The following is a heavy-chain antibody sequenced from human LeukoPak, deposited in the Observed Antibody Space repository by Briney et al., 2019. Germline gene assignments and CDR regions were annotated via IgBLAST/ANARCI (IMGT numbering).Heavy chain of an antibody. J-gene: IGHJ4*02. Sequence: GGSLRLSCAASGFTFSSYSMNWVRQAPGKGLEWVSSISSSSSYIYYADSVKGRFTISRDNAKNSLYLQMNSLRAEDAAVYYCARAVDTAMVFRGQGTLVTVSS. V-gene: IGHV3-21*01. CDR2: ISSSSSYI. D-gene: IGHD5-18*01. CDR3: ARAVDTAMVF. CDR1: GFTFSSYS.